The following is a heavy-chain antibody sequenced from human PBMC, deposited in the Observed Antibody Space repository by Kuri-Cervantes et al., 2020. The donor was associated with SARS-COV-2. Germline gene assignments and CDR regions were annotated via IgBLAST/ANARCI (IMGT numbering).Heavy chain of an antibody. Sequence: GESLKISCAASGFTFSSYAMHWVRQAPGKGLEWVAVISYDGGNKYYADSVKGRFTISRDNAKNSLYLQMNSLRAEDTAVYYCARIVGGGSWFDPWGQGTLVTVSS. V-gene: IGHV3-30-3*01. J-gene: IGHJ5*02. CDR1: GFTFSSYA. CDR2: ISYDGGNK. CDR3: ARIVGGGSWFDP. D-gene: IGHD1-26*01.